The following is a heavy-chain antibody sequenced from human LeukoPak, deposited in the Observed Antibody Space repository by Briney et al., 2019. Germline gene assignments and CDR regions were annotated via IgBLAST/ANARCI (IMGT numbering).Heavy chain of an antibody. CDR1: GYTFTGYY. Sequence: ASVKVSCKASGYTFTGYYMHWVRQAPGQGLEWMGCINPNSGGTNYAQKFQGRVTMTRDTSISTAYMELSRLRSDDTAVYYCARVITTAYYYYGMDVWGQGTTVTVSS. J-gene: IGHJ6*02. V-gene: IGHV1-2*02. D-gene: IGHD3-22*01. CDR2: INPNSGGT. CDR3: ARVITTAYYYYGMDV.